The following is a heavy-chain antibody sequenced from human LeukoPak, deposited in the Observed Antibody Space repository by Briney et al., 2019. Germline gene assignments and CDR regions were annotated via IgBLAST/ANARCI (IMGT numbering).Heavy chain of an antibody. CDR2: IYYSGST. Sequence: SETLSLTCTVSGGSISSSSYYWGWIRQPPGKGLEWIGSIYYSGSTYYNPSLKSRVTISVDTSKNQFSLKLSSVAAADTAVYYCARDARYDFWSGYYNGFGAFDIWGQGTMVTVSS. CDR3: ARDARYDFWSGYYNGFGAFDI. V-gene: IGHV4-39*07. D-gene: IGHD3-3*01. CDR1: GGSISSSSYY. J-gene: IGHJ3*02.